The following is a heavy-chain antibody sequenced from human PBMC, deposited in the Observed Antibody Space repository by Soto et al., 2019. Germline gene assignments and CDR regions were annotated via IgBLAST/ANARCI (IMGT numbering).Heavy chain of an antibody. J-gene: IGHJ5*01. CDR1: GGSISNYY. CDR3: ARQTTYSSSWYDY. CDR2: IYTSGST. V-gene: IGHV4-4*07. D-gene: IGHD6-13*01. Sequence: SETLSLTCTVSGGSISNYYWTWIRQPAGKGLEWIGRIYTSGSTNYNPSLKSRVTMSVDTSKNQFSLKLSSVTAADTALYYCARQTTYSSSWYDYWGHGTLVTVSS.